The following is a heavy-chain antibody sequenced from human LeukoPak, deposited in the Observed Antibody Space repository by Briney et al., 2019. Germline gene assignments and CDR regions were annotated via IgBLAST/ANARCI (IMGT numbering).Heavy chain of an antibody. D-gene: IGHD3-10*01. CDR3: AKDAGDYYGSGSTDY. CDR1: GFTFSSYG. V-gene: IGHV3-30*02. J-gene: IGHJ4*02. CDR2: IRYDGSNK. Sequence: GGSLRLSCAASGFTFSSYGMHWVRQAPGKGLEWVAFIRYDGSNKYYADSVKGRLTISRDNSKNTLYLQMNSLRAEDTAVYYCAKDAGDYYGSGSTDYWGQGTLVTVSS.